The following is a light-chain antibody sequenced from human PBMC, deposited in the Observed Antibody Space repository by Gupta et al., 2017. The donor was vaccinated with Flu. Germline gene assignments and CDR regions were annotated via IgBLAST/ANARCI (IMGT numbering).Light chain of an antibody. Sequence: DAEVTHLPLPLAVTTGESASISCRSTQSFLHTDGRNYLDWYLQKPGQSPQLLIYFACSRAAGVPDRFSGSGSGTDFTLKISRVEAEDVGIYCCRQRQHSPDTFGQGTQMEIK. V-gene: IGKV2-28*01. J-gene: IGKJ5*01. CDR3: RQRQHSPDT. CDR2: FAC. CDR1: QSFLHTDGRNY.